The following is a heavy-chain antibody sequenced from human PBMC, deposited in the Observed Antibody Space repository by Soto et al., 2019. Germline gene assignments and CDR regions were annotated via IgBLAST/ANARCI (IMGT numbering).Heavy chain of an antibody. CDR3: ARDRPLTIFGVVTLMSYGMDV. Sequence: SETLSLTCTVSGGSVSSGSYYWSWIRQPPGKGLEWIGYIYYSGSTNYNPSLKSRVTISVDTSKNQFSLKLSSVTAADTAVYYCARDRPLTIFGVVTLMSYGMDVWGQGTTVTVSS. CDR1: GGSVSSGSYY. D-gene: IGHD3-3*01. J-gene: IGHJ6*02. CDR2: IYYSGST. V-gene: IGHV4-61*01.